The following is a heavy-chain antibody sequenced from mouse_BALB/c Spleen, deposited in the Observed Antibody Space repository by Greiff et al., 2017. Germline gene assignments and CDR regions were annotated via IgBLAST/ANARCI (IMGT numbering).Heavy chain of an antibody. V-gene: IGHV1-80*01. J-gene: IGHJ3*01. CDR1: GYAFSSYW. CDR2: IYPGDGDT. D-gene: IGHD1-1*01. Sequence: VKLMESGAELVRPGSSVKISCKASGYAFSSYWMNWVKQRPGQGLEWIGQIYPGDGDTNYNGKFKGKATLTADKSSSTAYMQLSSLTSEDSAVYFCARSPYYYGSGFAYWGQGTLVTVSA. CDR3: ARSPYYYGSGFAY.